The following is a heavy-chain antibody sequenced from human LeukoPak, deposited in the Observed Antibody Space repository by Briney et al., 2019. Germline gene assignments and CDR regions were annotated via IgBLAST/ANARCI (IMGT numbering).Heavy chain of an antibody. V-gene: IGHV4-59*08. CDR1: GGSISRYS. J-gene: IGHJ4*02. Sequence: SETRSLTCIVSGGSISRYSWNWIRQSPGKGLEWIGYIAHSGTTSYKSSLKSRVTISVDTSKNQLSLRLTSVTAADTAVYYCAGWDDRAWAFGNWGPGTLVTVSS. CDR2: IAHSGTT. CDR3: AGWDDRAWAFGN. D-gene: IGHD3-3*01.